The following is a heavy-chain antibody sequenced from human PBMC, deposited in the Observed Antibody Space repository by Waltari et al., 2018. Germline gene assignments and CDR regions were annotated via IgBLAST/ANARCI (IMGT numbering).Heavy chain of an antibody. CDR3: ARNAFTIFSYYYYYYMDV. J-gene: IGHJ6*03. CDR2: INHSVST. CDR1: GGSFSGYY. Sequence: QEQLQQWGAGLLKPSETLSLTCAVYGGSFSGYYWSWIRQPPGQGLEWTRDINHSVSTNYNPSIKSRVTISVDTSKNQFSLKLSSVTAADTAVYYCARNAFTIFSYYYYYYMDVWGKGTTVTISS. V-gene: IGHV4-34*01. D-gene: IGHD3-3*01.